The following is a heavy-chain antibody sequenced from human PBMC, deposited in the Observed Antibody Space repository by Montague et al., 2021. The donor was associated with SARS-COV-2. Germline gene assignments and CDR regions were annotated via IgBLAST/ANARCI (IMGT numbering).Heavy chain of an antibody. Sequence: TLSLTCTVSGGSISSGGYYWSWIRQHPGKGLEWIGYIYYSGSTYYNPSLKSRVTISVDTSKNQFSLKLSSVTAADTAVYYCARGRVLTIFGVVGAFDIWGQGTMVTVS. CDR1: GGSISSGGYY. CDR3: ARGRVLTIFGVVGAFDI. J-gene: IGHJ3*02. D-gene: IGHD3-3*01. V-gene: IGHV4-31*03. CDR2: IYYSGST.